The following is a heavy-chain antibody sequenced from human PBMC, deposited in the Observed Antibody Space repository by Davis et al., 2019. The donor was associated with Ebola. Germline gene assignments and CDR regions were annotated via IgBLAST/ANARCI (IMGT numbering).Heavy chain of an antibody. CDR2: FNLHNVNT. D-gene: IGHD1-1*01. CDR3: ARARFPTTSDN. Sequence: SVPVPRLASLYIYPSHVSRPARPPLRQGLEWLSCFNLHNVNTNYAKNVQGRVTMTTDTSTSTAYMEVGILRSDDTAVYYCARARFPTTSDNWGQETLVTVSS. V-gene: IGHV1-18*04. CDR1: LYIYPSHV. J-gene: IGHJ4*02.